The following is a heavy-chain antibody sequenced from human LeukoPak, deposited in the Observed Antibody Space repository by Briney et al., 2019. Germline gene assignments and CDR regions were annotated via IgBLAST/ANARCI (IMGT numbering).Heavy chain of an antibody. D-gene: IGHD3-3*01. Sequence: PSETLSLTCTVSGYSISSGYYWGWIRQPPGKGLEWIGSINHSGSTYHNPSLKSRVTISVDTSKNQFSLKLSSVTAADTAVYYCARERTIFGVVITLDAFDIWGQGTMVTVSS. CDR1: GYSISSGYY. CDR2: INHSGST. CDR3: ARERTIFGVVITLDAFDI. V-gene: IGHV4-38-2*02. J-gene: IGHJ3*02.